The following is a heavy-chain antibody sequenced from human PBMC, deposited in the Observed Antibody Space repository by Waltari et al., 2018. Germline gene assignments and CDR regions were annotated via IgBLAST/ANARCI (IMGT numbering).Heavy chain of an antibody. CDR3: ARGAASLYYYYYYYMDV. CDR2: MNSDGSTT. Sequence: EVQLVESGGGLVQPGGSLRLSCAASGFTFSSYWMHWVRQAPGKGLVCVSRMNSDGSTTSYADSVKGRFTISRDNAKNTLYLQMNSLRAEDTAVYYCARGAASLYYYYYYYMDVWGKGTTVTVSS. J-gene: IGHJ6*03. CDR1: GFTFSSYW. V-gene: IGHV3-74*01.